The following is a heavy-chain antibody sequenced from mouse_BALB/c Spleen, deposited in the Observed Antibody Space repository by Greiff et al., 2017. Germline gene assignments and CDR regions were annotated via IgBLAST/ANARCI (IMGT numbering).Heavy chain of an antibody. V-gene: IGHV5-9-4*01. D-gene: IGHD4-1*01. CDR3: ARDEDETGTAWFAY. J-gene: IGHJ3*01. CDR2: ISSGGSYT. Sequence: EVKLVESGGGLVKPGGSLKLSCAASGFTFSSYAMSWVRQSPEKRLEWVAEISSGGSYTYYPDTVTGRFTISRDNAKNTLYLEMSSLRSEDTAMYYCARDEDETGTAWFAYWGQGTLVTVSA. CDR1: GFTFSSYA.